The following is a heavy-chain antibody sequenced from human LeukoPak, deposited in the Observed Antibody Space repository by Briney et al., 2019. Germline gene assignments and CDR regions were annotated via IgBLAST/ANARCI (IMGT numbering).Heavy chain of an antibody. J-gene: IGHJ5*02. CDR3: ARGGTKRAMVRGVINKYNWFDP. CDR2: IYYSGST. CDR1: GGSISSGGYY. Sequence: SQTLSLTCTVSGGSISSGGYYWSWIRQHPGKGLEWIGYIYYSGSTYYNPSLKSRVTISVDTSKNQFSLKLSSVTAADTAVYYCARGGTKRAMVRGVINKYNWFDPWGQGTLVTVSS. V-gene: IGHV4-31*03. D-gene: IGHD3-10*01.